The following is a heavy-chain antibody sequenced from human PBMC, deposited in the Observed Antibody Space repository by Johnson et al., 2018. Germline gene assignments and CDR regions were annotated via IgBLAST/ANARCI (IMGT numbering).Heavy chain of an antibody. CDR1: GFTFSYFA. J-gene: IGHJ4*02. Sequence: VQSGGSLRLSCAASGFTFSYFAMSWVRQAPGKGLEWVSSIRGSGSNIYYAESVKGRFTISRDDSKNSVFLQMGSLRDEDTAIYYCAKDEGGGWQPPIRYFDYWGQGISVTVSS. V-gene: IGHV3-23*01. CDR2: IRGSGSNI. D-gene: IGHD3-16*01. CDR3: AKDEGGGWQPPIRYFDY.